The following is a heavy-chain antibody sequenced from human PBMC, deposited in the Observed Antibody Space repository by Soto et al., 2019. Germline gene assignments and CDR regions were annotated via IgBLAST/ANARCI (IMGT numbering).Heavy chain of an antibody. CDR2: ISYDGSNK. CDR3: ARELERVFDY. V-gene: IGHV3-30-3*01. Sequence: GGSLRLSCAASGFTFSSYAMSWVRQAPGKGLEWVALISYDGSNKYYADSVKGRFTISRDNSKNTLYLQMNSLRIEDTAVYYCARELERVFDYWGQGTLVTVSS. CDR1: GFTFSSYA. D-gene: IGHD1-1*01. J-gene: IGHJ4*02.